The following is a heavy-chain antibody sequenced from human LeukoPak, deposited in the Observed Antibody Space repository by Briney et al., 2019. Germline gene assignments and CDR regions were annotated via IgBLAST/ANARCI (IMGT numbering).Heavy chain of an antibody. CDR1: GYTFTSYG. CDR3: ARGPQYSSSWYGINWFDP. J-gene: IGHJ5*02. V-gene: IGHV1-18*01. Sequence: ASVKVSCKASGYTFTSYGISWVRQAPGQGLEWMGWISAYNGNTNYAQKLQGRVTMTTDTSTSTAYMELRSLRSDDTAVYYCARGPQYSSSWYGINWFDPWGQGTLVTVSS. D-gene: IGHD6-13*01. CDR2: ISAYNGNT.